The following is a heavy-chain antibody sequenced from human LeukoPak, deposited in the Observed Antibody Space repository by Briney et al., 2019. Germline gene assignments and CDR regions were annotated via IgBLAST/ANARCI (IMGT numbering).Heavy chain of an antibody. CDR3: AKDMTTVTTGPFDY. CDR2: ISYDGSNK. Sequence: QPGRSLRLSCAASGSTFSSYAMHWVRQAPGKGLEWVAVISYDGSNKYYADSVKGRFTISRDNSKNTLYLQMNSLRAEDTALYYCAKDMTTVTTGPFDYWGQGTLVTVSS. V-gene: IGHV3-30-3*01. D-gene: IGHD4-17*01. J-gene: IGHJ4*02. CDR1: GSTFSSYA.